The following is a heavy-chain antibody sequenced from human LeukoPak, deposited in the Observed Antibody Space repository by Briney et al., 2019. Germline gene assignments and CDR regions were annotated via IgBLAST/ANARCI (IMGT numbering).Heavy chain of an antibody. V-gene: IGHV7-4-1*02. CDR3: AREDQLTFEH. Sequence: ASVKVSCKASGYTFTSYAMNWVRQAPGQGLEWMGWINPNTGHPTYAQGFTGRFVFSLDTSLSTTYLQISSLKAEDTAVYYCAREDQLTFEHWGQGTLVTVSS. CDR2: INPNTGHP. J-gene: IGHJ4*02. D-gene: IGHD2-2*01. CDR1: GYTFTSYA.